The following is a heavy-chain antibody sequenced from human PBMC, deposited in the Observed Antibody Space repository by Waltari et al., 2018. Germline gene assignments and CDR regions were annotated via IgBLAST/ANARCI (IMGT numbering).Heavy chain of an antibody. V-gene: IGHV4-34*01. Sequence: QVQLQQWGAGLLKPSETLSLTCAVYGGSFSGYYWSWIRQPPGKGLEWIGEINHSGSTNSNPSLKSRVTISEDTSKNQFSLKLSSVTAADTAVYYCARLLVTVVTPGPPEVDYWGQGTLVTVSS. CDR3: ARLLVTVVTPGPPEVDY. CDR2: INHSGST. CDR1: GGSFSGYY. J-gene: IGHJ4*02. D-gene: IGHD2-15*01.